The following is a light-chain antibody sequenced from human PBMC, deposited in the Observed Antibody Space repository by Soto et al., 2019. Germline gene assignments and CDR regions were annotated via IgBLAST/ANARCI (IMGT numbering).Light chain of an antibody. J-gene: IGKJ5*01. CDR2: GAS. V-gene: IGKV3-15*01. CDR3: QQGDSFPIT. CDR1: QSVSSN. Sequence: EIVMTQSPATLSVSPGERAALSCRASQSVSSNFAWYQQKPGQAPRLLIYGASTRATGIPARFSGSGSGTEFILTISSLQSGDFGTYYCQQGDSFPITFGQGTRLDIK.